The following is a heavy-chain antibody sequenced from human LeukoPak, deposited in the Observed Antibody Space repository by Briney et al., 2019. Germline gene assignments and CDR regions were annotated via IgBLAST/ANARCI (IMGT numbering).Heavy chain of an antibody. CDR3: ARNHDSSVLNY. V-gene: IGHV1-2*02. Sequence: ASVKVSCKASGYTFTGYYMHWVRQAPGQGFEWMGWINPNSGGTNYAQKFQGRVTMTRDTSISTAYMEPSRLRSDDTAVYYCARNHDSSVLNYWGRGTLVTVSS. CDR1: GYTFTGYY. J-gene: IGHJ4*02. CDR2: INPNSGGT. D-gene: IGHD3-22*01.